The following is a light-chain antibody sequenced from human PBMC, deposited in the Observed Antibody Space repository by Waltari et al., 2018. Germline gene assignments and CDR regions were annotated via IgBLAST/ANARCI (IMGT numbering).Light chain of an antibody. J-gene: IGKJ2*01. V-gene: IGKV1-39*01. CDR1: QNIARY. CDR3: QHSYGSPYT. Sequence: DIQMTQSPSSLSASVGDRVYITCRASQNIARYLNWYQQKSGKATNILIYGTYTLQRGVPSRFSGSGSATDFTLTISSLQPEDFATYYCQHSYGSPYTFGQGTKLEIK. CDR2: GTY.